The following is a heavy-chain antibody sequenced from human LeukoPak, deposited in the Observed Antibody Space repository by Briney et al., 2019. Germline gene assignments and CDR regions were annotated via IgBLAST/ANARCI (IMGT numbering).Heavy chain of an antibody. CDR2: IIPIFGTA. CDR1: GGTFSSYA. Sequence: VASVKVSCKASGGTFSSYAISWVRQAPGQGLEWMGGIIPIFGTANYAQKFQGRVTITTDESTSTAYMELSSLRSEDMAVYYCARVGLTGQPLYFDYWGQGTLVTVSS. D-gene: IGHD3-9*01. J-gene: IGHJ4*02. V-gene: IGHV1-69*05. CDR3: ARVGLTGQPLYFDY.